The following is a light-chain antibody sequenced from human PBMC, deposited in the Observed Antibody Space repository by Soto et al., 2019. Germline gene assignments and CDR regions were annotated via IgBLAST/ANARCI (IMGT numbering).Light chain of an antibody. CDR3: QQYNSYRYT. V-gene: IGKV1-5*01. J-gene: IGKJ2*01. Sequence: IQMTKSLSTLSASVGDRVTITGRASQSFSSSLAWYQQKPGKAPKLLIYDASSLESGVPSRFIGSGSGTEFTLTISSQQPDDFATYYCQQYNSYRYTFGHGTKLEIK. CDR2: DAS. CDR1: QSFSSS.